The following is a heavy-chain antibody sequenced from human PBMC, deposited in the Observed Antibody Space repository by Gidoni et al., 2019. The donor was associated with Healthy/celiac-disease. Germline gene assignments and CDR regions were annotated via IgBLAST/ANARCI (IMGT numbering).Heavy chain of an antibody. CDR3: ARLGYGGPFDY. CDR2: ISSSSSYI. J-gene: IGHJ4*02. V-gene: IGHV3-21*01. CDR1: GFTFSSYS. D-gene: IGHD4-17*01. Sequence: GFTFSSYSMNWVRQAPGKGLEWVSSISSSSSYIYYADSVKGRFTISRDNAKNSLYLQMNSLRAEDTAVYYCARLGYGGPFDYWGQGTLVTVSS.